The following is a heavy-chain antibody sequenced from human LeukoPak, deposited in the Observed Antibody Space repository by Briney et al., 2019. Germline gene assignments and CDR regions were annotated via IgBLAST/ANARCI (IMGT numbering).Heavy chain of an antibody. CDR1: GFTFSDFY. CDR2: ISYDGSNK. Sequence: PGGSLRLSCAASGFTFSDFYMSWIRQAPGKGLEWVAVISYDGSNKYYADSVKGRFTISRDNSKNTLYLQMNSLRAEDTAVYYCARDNPVLDAFDIWGQGTMVTVSS. CDR3: ARDNPVLDAFDI. J-gene: IGHJ3*02. V-gene: IGHV3-30-3*01.